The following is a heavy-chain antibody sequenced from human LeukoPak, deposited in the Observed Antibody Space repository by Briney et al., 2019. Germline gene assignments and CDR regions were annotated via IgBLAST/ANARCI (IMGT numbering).Heavy chain of an antibody. D-gene: IGHD3-10*01. J-gene: IGHJ5*02. CDR2: IYYSGST. CDR1: GGSISTYY. V-gene: IGHV4-59*08. CDR3: ARTWFITMVRRVWCNWFDP. Sequence: SETLSLTCAVSGGSISTYYWTWIRQPPGKGLEWIGYIYYSGSTNYNPSLKSRVTISVDTSKNQISLKLSSVTAADTAVYYCARTWFITMVRRVWCNWFDPWGQGTLVTVSS.